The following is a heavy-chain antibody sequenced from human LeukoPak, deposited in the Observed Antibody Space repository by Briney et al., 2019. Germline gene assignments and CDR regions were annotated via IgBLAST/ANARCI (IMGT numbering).Heavy chain of an antibody. CDR3: ARARRDSGFYKVDY. Sequence: SETLSLTCAEYGGSLSGSYWSWIHQPPGKGLEWIGEINHSGSANYNPSLKSRVTLSIDKSKNQFSLNLNSVTAADTAVYYCARARRDSGFYKVDYWGQGTLVTVSS. D-gene: IGHD3-3*01. CDR2: INHSGSA. CDR1: GGSLSGSY. V-gene: IGHV4-34*01. J-gene: IGHJ4*02.